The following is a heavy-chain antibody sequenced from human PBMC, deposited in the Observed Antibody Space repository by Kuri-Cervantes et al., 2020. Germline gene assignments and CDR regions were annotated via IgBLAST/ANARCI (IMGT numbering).Heavy chain of an antibody. CDR3: AIDSSGYYDSWSRYYYMAV. D-gene: IGHD3-22*01. Sequence: SVKVSCKASGGTFSSSAISWVRQARGQGLEWMGGIIPILGSTKYAQNFQGRLTISADEPTSTAYMELSSLRSEDTAIYYCAIDSSGYYDSWSRYYYMAVWGTGTTVTVSS. J-gene: IGHJ6*03. V-gene: IGHV1-69*13. CDR2: IIPILGST. CDR1: GGTFSSSA.